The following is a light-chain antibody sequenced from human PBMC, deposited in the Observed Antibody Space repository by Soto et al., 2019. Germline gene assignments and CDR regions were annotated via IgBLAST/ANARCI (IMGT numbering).Light chain of an antibody. J-gene: IGKJ1*01. V-gene: IGKV1-12*01. CDR2: AAS. CDR3: QQYYSYPRT. Sequence: DIEMTQSPSSVSASVGDRVTITCRASQGISSWVAWYQQKQGKAPKLLIYAASTLQSGVPSRFSGSSYGTDFNLTISCLQSEDFATYDCQQYYSYPRTFGQGTKVDIK. CDR1: QGISSW.